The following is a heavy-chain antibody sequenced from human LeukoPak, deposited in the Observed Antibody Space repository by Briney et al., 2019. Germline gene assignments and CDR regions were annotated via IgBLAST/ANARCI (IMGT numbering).Heavy chain of an antibody. CDR2: INPNSGGT. V-gene: IGHV1-2*02. CDR1: GYTFTGYY. CDR3: AIIAAAGTFFDY. Sequence: ASVKVSCKASGYTFTGYYMHWVRQAPGQGLEWMGWINPNSGGTNYAQKFQGRVTMTRDTSIGTAYMELSRLRSDDTAVYYCAIIAAAGTFFDYWGQGTLVTVSS. J-gene: IGHJ4*02. D-gene: IGHD6-13*01.